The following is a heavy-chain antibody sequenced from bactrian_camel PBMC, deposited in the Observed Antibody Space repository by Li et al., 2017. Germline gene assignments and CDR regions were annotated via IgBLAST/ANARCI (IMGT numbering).Heavy chain of an antibody. J-gene: IGHJ4*01. D-gene: IGHD5*01. Sequence: VQLVESGGGLVQPGGSLTLSCAASGLTFRLHTMSCVRQRPGKGLERVSMISRGGDDIRYADSVKGRFTISLDRSKNTLWLQMNDLKPEDTATYYCAVDGWGARCRVRAGWYRLGQGTQVTVS. V-gene: IGHV3S42*01. CDR1: GLTFRLHT. CDR2: ISRGGDDI.